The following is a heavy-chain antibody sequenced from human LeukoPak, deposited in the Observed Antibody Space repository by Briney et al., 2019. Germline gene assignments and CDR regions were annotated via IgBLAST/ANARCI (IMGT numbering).Heavy chain of an antibody. D-gene: IGHD6-19*01. CDR2: INHSGST. CDR1: GGSFSGYY. J-gene: IGHJ6*02. CDR3: ARGVGSGRYPAYYYYGMDV. Sequence: SETLSLTCAVYGGSFSGYYWSWIRQPPGKGLEWIGEINHSGSTNYNPSLKSRVTISVDTSKNQFSLKLSSVTAADTAVYYCARGVGSGRYPAYYYYGMDVWGQGTTVTVSS. V-gene: IGHV4-34*01.